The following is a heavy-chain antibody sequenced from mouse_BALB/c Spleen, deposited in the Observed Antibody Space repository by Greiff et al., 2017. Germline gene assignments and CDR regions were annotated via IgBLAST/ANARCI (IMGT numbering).Heavy chain of an antibody. CDR1: GFSLTSYG. V-gene: IGHV2-2*02. Sequence: QVQLKQSGPGLVQPSQSLSITCTVSGFSLTSYGVHWVRQSPGKGLEWLGVIWSGGSTDYNAAFISRLSISKDNSKSQVFFKMNSLQANDTAIYYCASTPPYYYGSSSYAMDYWGQGTSVTVSS. J-gene: IGHJ4*01. CDR3: ASTPPYYYGSSSYAMDY. D-gene: IGHD1-1*01. CDR2: IWSGGST.